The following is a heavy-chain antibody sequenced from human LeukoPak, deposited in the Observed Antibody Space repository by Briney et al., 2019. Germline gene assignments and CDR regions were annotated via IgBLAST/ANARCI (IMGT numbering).Heavy chain of an antibody. CDR3: ARPERPVPYYDILTGYYSSGQFDY. D-gene: IGHD3-9*01. J-gene: IGHJ4*02. CDR1: GGTFSSYA. CDR2: IIPIFGTA. V-gene: IGHV1-69*13. Sequence: GASVKVSCKASGGTFSSYAISWVRQAPGQGLEWMGGIIPIFGTANYAQKFQGRVTITADESTSTAYMELSSLRSEDTAVYYCARPERPVPYYDILTGYYSSGQFDYWGQGTLVTVSS.